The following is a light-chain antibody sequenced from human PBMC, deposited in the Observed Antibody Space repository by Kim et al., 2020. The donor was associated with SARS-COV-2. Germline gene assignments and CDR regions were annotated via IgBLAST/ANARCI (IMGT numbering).Light chain of an antibody. J-gene: IGLJ1*01. V-gene: IGLV2-14*04. CDR2: DVS. CDR3: SSYTSSSTNV. Sequence: GQSMTISRTGTSSCVGCLNDVSWYQQHPGKAPRLMIYDVSKRPSGVSNRFSGSKSGNTASLTISGLQAEDEADYYCSSYTSSSTNVCGTGTKVTVL. CDR1: SSCVGCLND.